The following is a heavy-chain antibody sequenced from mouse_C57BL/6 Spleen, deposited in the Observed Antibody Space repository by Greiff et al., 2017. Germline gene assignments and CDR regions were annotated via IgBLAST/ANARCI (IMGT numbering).Heavy chain of an antibody. CDR2: IDPSDSET. V-gene: IGHV1-52*01. D-gene: IGHD1-1*01. CDR1: GYTFTSYW. Sequence: QVQLQQPGAELVRPGSSVKLSCKASGYTFTSYWMHWVKQRPIQGLEWIGNIDPSDSETNYNQKFKDKATLTVDKSSSTAYMQLSSLTSGDSAVYYCAREGDYGSFAYWGQGTLVTVSA. CDR3: AREGDYGSFAY. J-gene: IGHJ3*01.